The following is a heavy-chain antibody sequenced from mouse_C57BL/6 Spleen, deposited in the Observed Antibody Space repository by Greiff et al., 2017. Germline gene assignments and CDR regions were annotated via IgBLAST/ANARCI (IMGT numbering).Heavy chain of an antibody. D-gene: IGHD2-5*01. CDR1: GYSITSGYY. Sequence: EVQLQESGPGLVKPSQSLSLTCSVTGYSITSGYYWNWIRQFPGNKLEWMGYISYDGSNNYNPSLKNRISITRDTSKSQFFLKLNSVTTEDTATYYCARERSNYWYFDVWGTGTTVTVSS. J-gene: IGHJ1*03. V-gene: IGHV3-6*01. CDR2: ISYDGSN. CDR3: ARERSNYWYFDV.